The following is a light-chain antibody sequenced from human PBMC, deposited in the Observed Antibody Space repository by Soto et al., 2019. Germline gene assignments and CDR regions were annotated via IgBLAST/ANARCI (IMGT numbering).Light chain of an antibody. CDR2: DVS. Sequence: QSVLTQPRSVSGSPGQSVTISCTGTSSDVGGYNYVSWYQQHPGKAPKLMIYDVSKRPSGVPDRFSGSKSANTASLTISGLQAEDEADYYCCSYAGSYTLVFGGGTKLTVL. V-gene: IGLV2-11*01. CDR1: SSDVGGYNY. CDR3: CSYAGSYTLV. J-gene: IGLJ2*01.